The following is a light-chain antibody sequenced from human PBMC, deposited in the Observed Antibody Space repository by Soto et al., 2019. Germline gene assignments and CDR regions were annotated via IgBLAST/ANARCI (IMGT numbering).Light chain of an antibody. CDR3: QQLHGYPIT. J-gene: IGKJ5*01. CDR1: QGIDTS. Sequence: IXLTQSPSSLSASVGDRVTITCRASQGIDTSLAWYQQKPGKAPKLLIYAASNFQSGVPSRFSGSGSGTHFTLTISSLQPEDFATYYCQQLHGYPITFGQGTRLEI. V-gene: IGKV1-9*01. CDR2: AAS.